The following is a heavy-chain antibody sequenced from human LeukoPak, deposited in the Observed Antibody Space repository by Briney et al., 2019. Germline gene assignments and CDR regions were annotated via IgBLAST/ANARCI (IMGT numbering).Heavy chain of an antibody. Sequence: ASVKVSCKASGNTFTNYYVHWVRQAPGQGLEWMGIINPSGGSTTYAQKFQGRVTMTRDTSASTVYMELSSLRSADTAIYYCARAGSITMIHWAFDIWGQWTVVTVSS. CDR2: INPSGGST. CDR3: ARAGSITMIHWAFDI. J-gene: IGHJ3*02. CDR1: GNTFTNYY. V-gene: IGHV1-46*01. D-gene: IGHD3-22*01.